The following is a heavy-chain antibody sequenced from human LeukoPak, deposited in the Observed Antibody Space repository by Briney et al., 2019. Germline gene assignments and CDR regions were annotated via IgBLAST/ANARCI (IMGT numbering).Heavy chain of an antibody. Sequence: SETLSLTCTVSGGSISSSSYYWGWIRQPPGKGLEWIGSIYYSGSTYYNPSLKSRVTISVDTSKNQFSLKLSSVTAADTAVYYCARIRSRKWGFDYWGQGTLVTVSS. J-gene: IGHJ4*02. D-gene: IGHD1-26*01. CDR1: GGSISSSSYY. CDR3: ARIRSRKWGFDY. CDR2: IYYSGST. V-gene: IGHV4-39*01.